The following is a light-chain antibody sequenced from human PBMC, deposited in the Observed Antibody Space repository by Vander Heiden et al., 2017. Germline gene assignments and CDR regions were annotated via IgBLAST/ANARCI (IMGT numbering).Light chain of an antibody. Sequence: DIQMTQSPSSLSASVGDRVTITCQASQGISNLLNWYQQKPGKAPRLLIYDASNLETGVPSRFTGSGSETHFSLTISSLQPEDIATYYCQHYENLPLTFGGGTKVELK. CDR1: QGISNL. CDR3: QHYENLPLT. CDR2: DAS. V-gene: IGKV1-33*01. J-gene: IGKJ4*01.